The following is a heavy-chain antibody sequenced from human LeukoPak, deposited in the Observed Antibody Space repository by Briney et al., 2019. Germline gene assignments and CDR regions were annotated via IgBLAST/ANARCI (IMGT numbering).Heavy chain of an antibody. CDR2: ISYDGSNK. D-gene: IGHD5-12*01. V-gene: IGHV3-30-3*01. CDR3: ARIPRTWLRFPYFDY. Sequence: GGSLRLSCAASAFTFSSYTMHWVRQAPGKGLEWVAVISYDGSNKYCADSVKGRFTISRDNSKNTLYLQMNSLRGEDTAVYYCARIPRTWLRFPYFDYWGQGTLVTVSS. J-gene: IGHJ4*02. CDR1: AFTFSSYT.